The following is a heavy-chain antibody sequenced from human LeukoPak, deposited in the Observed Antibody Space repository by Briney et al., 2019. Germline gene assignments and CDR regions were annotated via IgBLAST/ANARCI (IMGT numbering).Heavy chain of an antibody. CDR2: ISWNSGSI. J-gene: IGHJ3*02. D-gene: IGHD3-10*01. Sequence: GGSLRLSCAASGFTFTTFTHYAMHWVRQAPGKGLEWVSGISWNSGSIGYADSVKGRFTISRDNAKNSLYLQMNSLRAEDTALYYCARKLYGSGSYAFDIWGQGTMVTVSS. CDR1: GFTFTTFTHYA. CDR3: ARKLYGSGSYAFDI. V-gene: IGHV3-9*01.